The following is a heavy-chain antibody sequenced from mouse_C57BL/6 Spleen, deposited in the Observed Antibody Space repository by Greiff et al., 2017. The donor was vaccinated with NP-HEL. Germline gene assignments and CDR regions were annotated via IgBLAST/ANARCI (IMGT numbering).Heavy chain of an antibody. J-gene: IGHJ4*01. Sequence: VQLQQSGAELVKPGASVKLSCKASGYTFTEYTIHWVKQRSGQGLEWIGWFYPGSGSIKYNEKFKDKATLTADKSSSTVYMELSRLTSEDSAVYFGARQEEGNGNYPYYAMDYWGQGTSVTVSA. D-gene: IGHD2-1*01. CDR2: FYPGSGSI. CDR1: GYTFTEYT. CDR3: ARQEEGNGNYPYYAMDY. V-gene: IGHV1-62-2*01.